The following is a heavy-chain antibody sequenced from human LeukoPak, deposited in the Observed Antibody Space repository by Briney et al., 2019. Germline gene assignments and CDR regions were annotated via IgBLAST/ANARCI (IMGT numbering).Heavy chain of an antibody. CDR1: GFTFSSYA. CDR3: AKFTSSSWYVFDY. Sequence: GGSLRLSCAASGFTFSSYAMSWVRQAPGKGLEWVSAISGSGGSTYYADSVKGRFTISRDNSKDTLYLQMNSLRAEDTAVYYCAKFTSSSWYVFDYWGQGTLVTVSS. J-gene: IGHJ4*02. CDR2: ISGSGGST. V-gene: IGHV3-23*01. D-gene: IGHD6-13*01.